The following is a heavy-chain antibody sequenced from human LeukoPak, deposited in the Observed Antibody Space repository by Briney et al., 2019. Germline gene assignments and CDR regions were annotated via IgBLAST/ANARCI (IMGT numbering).Heavy chain of an antibody. V-gene: IGHV1-18*01. Sequence: ASVKVSCKASGFTFTSYGISWVRQAPGQGLEWMGWISAYKGDTNYAQNLQGRITMTTDTSTSTAYMELRSLRSDDTAVYYCARDHPTTDDGNYGPWGDYWGQGTLVTVSS. CDR1: GFTFTSYG. CDR3: ARDHPTTDDGNYGPWGDY. J-gene: IGHJ4*02. D-gene: IGHD4-11*01. CDR2: ISAYKGDT.